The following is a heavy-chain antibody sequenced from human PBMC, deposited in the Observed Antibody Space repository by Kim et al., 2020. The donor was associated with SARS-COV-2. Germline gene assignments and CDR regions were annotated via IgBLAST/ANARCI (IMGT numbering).Heavy chain of an antibody. CDR3: ARARVHAVVVPAAINWFDP. CDR2: IYYSGST. Sequence: SETLSLTCTVSGGSISSYYWSWIRQPPGKGLEWIGYIYYSGSTNYNPSLKSRVTISVDTSKNQFSLKLSSVTAADTAVYYCARARVHAVVVPAAINWFDPWGQGTLVTVSS. D-gene: IGHD2-2*01. CDR1: GGSISSYY. J-gene: IGHJ5*02. V-gene: IGHV4-59*01.